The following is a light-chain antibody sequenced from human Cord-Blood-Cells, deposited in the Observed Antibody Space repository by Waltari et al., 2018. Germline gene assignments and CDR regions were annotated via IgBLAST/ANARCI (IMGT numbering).Light chain of an antibody. CDR2: YDS. J-gene: IGLJ3*02. CDR1: NIGSKS. Sequence: SYVLTQPPSVSVAPGKTARITCGGNNIGSKSVHWYQQKPGQAPVLVIYYDSDRPSGIPERFSGSNSGNTATLTISRVEAGDEADYCCQVWDSSSDWVFGGGTKLTVL. V-gene: IGLV3-21*04. CDR3: QVWDSSSDWV.